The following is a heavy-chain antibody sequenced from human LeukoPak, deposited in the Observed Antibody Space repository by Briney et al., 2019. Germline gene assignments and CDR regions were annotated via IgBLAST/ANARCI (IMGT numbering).Heavy chain of an antibody. CDR1: GFTVSSYY. Sequence: PGGSLRLSCAASGFTVSSYYMSWVRQAPGKGLECVSVIYSGGSTYYADSVKGRFTISRDNSKNTVYLQMNSLRAEDTAVYYCARDSSGWYWNWFDPWGQGTLVTVSS. CDR3: ARDSSGWYWNWFDP. V-gene: IGHV3-66*01. CDR2: IYSGGST. D-gene: IGHD6-19*01. J-gene: IGHJ5*02.